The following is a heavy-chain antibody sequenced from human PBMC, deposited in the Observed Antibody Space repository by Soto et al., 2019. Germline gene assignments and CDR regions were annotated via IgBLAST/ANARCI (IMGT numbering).Heavy chain of an antibody. V-gene: IGHV1-18*01. CDR3: ARGRYGHY. D-gene: IGHD4-17*01. CDR1: GYTFTSYG. CDR2: ISAHNGNT. J-gene: IGHJ4*02. Sequence: QVHLVQSGAEVKKPGASVKVSCKASGYTFTSYGITWVRQAPGQGLEWMGWISAHNGNTDYAQKLQGRVIVTRDTSTSTAYMYLSSPSSNDTAVYYCARGRYGHYWGQGALVTVSS.